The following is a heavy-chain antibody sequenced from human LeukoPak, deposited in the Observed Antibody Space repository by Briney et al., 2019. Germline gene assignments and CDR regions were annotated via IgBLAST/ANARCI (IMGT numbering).Heavy chain of an antibody. CDR3: AKGGYYDVLTGNDRYFDY. V-gene: IGHV3-9*01. CDR2: ISWNSGSI. J-gene: IGHJ4*02. Sequence: GGSLRLSCAASGFIFDDYAMHWVRHAPGKGLEWVSSISWNSGSIAYADAVKGRFTISRDNAKNSLSLQMNSLRVEDTALYYCAKGGYYDVLTGNDRYFDYWGQGTLVTVSS. CDR1: GFIFDDYA. D-gene: IGHD3-9*01.